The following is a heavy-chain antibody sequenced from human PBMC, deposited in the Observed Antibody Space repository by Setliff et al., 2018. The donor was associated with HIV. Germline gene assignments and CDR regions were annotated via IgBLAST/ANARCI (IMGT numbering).Heavy chain of an antibody. CDR1: GGSISSSSYY. J-gene: IGHJ4*02. Sequence: SETLSLTCTVSGGSISSSSYYWGWIRQPPGKGLEWIGTIYYSGSTYYNPSLKSRVTISGDTSKKQFSLKLRAVTAADSAVYYCASGEYSYGYRFDYWGQGTLVTVSS. CDR2: IYYSGST. CDR3: ASGEYSYGYRFDY. D-gene: IGHD5-18*01. V-gene: IGHV4-39*01.